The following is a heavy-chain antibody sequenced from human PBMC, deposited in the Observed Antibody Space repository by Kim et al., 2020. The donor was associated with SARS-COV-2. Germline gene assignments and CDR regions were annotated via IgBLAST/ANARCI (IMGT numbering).Heavy chain of an antibody. CDR1: GYTFTGYY. Sequence: ASVKVSCKASGYTFTGYYMHWVRQAPGQGLEWMGWINPNSGGTNYAQKFQGRVTMTRDTSISTAYMELSRLRSDDTAVYYCARVGVVVPAAYDAFDIWGQRTMVTVSS. J-gene: IGHJ3*02. CDR2: INPNSGGT. V-gene: IGHV1-2*02. CDR3: ARVGVVVPAAYDAFDI. D-gene: IGHD2-2*01.